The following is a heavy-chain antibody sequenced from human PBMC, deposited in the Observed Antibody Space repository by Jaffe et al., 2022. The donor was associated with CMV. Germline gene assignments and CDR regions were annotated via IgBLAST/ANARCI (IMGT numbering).Heavy chain of an antibody. CDR3: ARVCNYGSGSRYFDL. CDR1: GGSVSSGPYY. D-gene: IGHD3-10*01. CDR2: IHYSGSP. V-gene: IGHV4-61*01. Sequence: QVQLQESGPGLVKPSETLSLTCTVSGGSVSSGPYYWGWIRQPPGKGLEWIGYIHYSGSPNYNPSLKSRVTISVDTSKNQFSLKLSSVTAADTAAYYCARVCNYGSGSRYFDLWGRGTLVTVSS. J-gene: IGHJ2*01.